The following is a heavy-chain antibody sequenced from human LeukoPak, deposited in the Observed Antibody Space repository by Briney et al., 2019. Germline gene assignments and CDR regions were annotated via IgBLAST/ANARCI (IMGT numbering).Heavy chain of an antibody. V-gene: IGHV3-53*01. CDR1: GFTVSSNY. CDR2: IYSGGST. D-gene: IGHD1-26*01. Sequence: AGGSLRLSCAASGFTVSSNYMSWVRQAPGKGLEWVSIIYSGGSTFYADSVKGRFTISRDNSKNTLYLQMNSLRAEDTAVYYCARGGSYLSAFDIWDQGTMVTVSS. J-gene: IGHJ3*02. CDR3: ARGGSYLSAFDI.